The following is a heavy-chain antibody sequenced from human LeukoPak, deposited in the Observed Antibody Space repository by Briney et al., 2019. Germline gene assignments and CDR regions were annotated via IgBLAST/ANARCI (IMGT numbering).Heavy chain of an antibody. CDR2: ISGSGGST. J-gene: IGHJ3*02. CDR3: AKDRGRALSSGFTSDAFDI. Sequence: PGGSLRLSCAASGFTFSSYAMSWVRQAPGKGLEWVSAISGSGGSTYYADSAKGRFTISRDNSKNTLYLQMNSLRAEDTAVYYCAKDRGRALSSGFTSDAFDIWGQGTMVTVSS. D-gene: IGHD3-22*01. CDR1: GFTFSSYA. V-gene: IGHV3-23*01.